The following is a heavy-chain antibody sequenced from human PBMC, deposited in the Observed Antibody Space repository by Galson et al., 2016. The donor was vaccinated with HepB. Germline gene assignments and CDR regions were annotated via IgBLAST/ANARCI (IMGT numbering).Heavy chain of an antibody. J-gene: IGHJ4*02. Sequence: SLRLSCAATGFLVTDWYMSWIRQAPGKGLEWLSYTPISGGPIYYADSVRGRFTIPRDKASNSLYLQLNSLRADDTGVYYCARGHYGMWGQGTWSPSPQ. CDR2: TPISGGPI. D-gene: IGHD3-16*01. CDR3: ARGHYGM. CDR1: GFLVTDWY. V-gene: IGHV3-11*01.